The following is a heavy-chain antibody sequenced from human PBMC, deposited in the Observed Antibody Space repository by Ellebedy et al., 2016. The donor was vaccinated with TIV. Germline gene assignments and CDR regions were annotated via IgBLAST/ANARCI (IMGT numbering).Heavy chain of an antibody. D-gene: IGHD6-19*01. Sequence: GESLKISCVASGFTFSTYWMSWVRQAPGKGLEWVANIKQDGSEKYYVDSVKGRFTISRDNAKNSLSLQMISLRAEDTAVYYCASGITLAGTGGYWGQGTLVTVSS. CDR2: IKQDGSEK. V-gene: IGHV3-7*01. J-gene: IGHJ4*02. CDR3: ASGITLAGTGGY. CDR1: GFTFSTYW.